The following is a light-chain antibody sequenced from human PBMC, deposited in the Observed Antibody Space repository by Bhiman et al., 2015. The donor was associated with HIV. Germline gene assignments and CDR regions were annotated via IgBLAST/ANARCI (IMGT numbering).Light chain of an antibody. V-gene: IGLV2-14*03. Sequence: QSALAQPASVSGSLGQSITISCSGTASDVGGYTDVSWYQRHPGKAPKLIIYDVSNRPSGISARFSGSKFGNTASLTISGLQPEDEADYFCCSYASTAPYVFGTVTYVTVL. CDR1: ASDVGGYTD. CDR2: DVS. J-gene: IGLJ1*01. CDR3: CSYASTAPYV.